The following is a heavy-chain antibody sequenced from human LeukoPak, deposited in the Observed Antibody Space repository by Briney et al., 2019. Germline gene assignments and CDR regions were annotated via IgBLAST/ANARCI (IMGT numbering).Heavy chain of an antibody. D-gene: IGHD3-10*01. CDR3: ARQSRTTLIRGILITDANWFDP. V-gene: IGHV4-59*08. J-gene: IGHJ5*02. Sequence: PSETLSLTCTVSGGSISSYYWSWIRQPPGKGLEWIGYISYSGSAKYNPSLQSRVTMSADTSKNHVSLWLTSVTAADTAVYYCARQSRTTLIRGILITDANWFDPWGQGILVTVSS. CDR2: ISYSGSA. CDR1: GGSISSYY.